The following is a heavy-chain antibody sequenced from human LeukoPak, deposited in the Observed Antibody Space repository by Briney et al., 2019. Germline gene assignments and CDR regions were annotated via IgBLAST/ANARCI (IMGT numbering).Heavy chain of an antibody. D-gene: IGHD2-21*01. CDR2: MNSDGTVT. V-gene: IGHV3-74*01. CDR3: ARYVVASACFDS. CDR1: GFTLSGYW. Sequence: GGSLRLSRAASGFTLSGYWMHSVRQAPGEGLVWVSRMNSDGTVTTYADSVRGRFTISRDNARNTLYLQMSSLRAEDTAVYYCARYVVASACFDSWGQGTPVTVSS. J-gene: IGHJ4*02.